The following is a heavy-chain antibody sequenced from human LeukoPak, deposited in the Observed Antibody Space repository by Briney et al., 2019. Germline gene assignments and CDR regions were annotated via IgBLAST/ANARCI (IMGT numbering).Heavy chain of an antibody. CDR3: ARGHYDILTGNYKWTPDY. Sequence: GGSLRLSCAASGFTFSSYKMNWVRQARGRGLEWVSSIHSGGSDVYYADSVKGRFTVSRDNAKNSLFLQMNSLRAEDTALYYCARGHYDILTGNYKWTPDYWGQGTLVTVSS. V-gene: IGHV3-21*06. CDR1: GFTFSSYK. J-gene: IGHJ4*02. CDR2: IHSGGSDV. D-gene: IGHD3-9*01.